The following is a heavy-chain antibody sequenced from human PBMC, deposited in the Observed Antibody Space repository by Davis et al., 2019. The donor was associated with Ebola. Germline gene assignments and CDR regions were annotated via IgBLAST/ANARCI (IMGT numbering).Heavy chain of an antibody. Sequence: AASVKVSCKAPGYTFTCYYMHWVRQAPGQGLEWMGWINPNSGGTNYAQKFQGWVTMTRDTSISTAYMELSRLRSDDTAVYYCARGEWRQWLVGGNNWFDPWGQGTLVTVSS. V-gene: IGHV1-2*04. CDR2: INPNSGGT. J-gene: IGHJ5*02. CDR1: GYTFTCYY. CDR3: ARGEWRQWLVGGNNWFDP. D-gene: IGHD6-19*01.